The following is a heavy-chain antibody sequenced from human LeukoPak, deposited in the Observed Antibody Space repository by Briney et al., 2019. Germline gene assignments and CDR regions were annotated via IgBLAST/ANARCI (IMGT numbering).Heavy chain of an antibody. Sequence: SVKVSCKASGGTFSSYAISWVRQAPGQGLEWMGRIIPILGIANYAQTFQGRVTITADKSTSTAYMELSSLRSEDTAVYYCARELEYCSGGSCYIEIDYWGQGTLVTVSS. CDR3: ARELEYCSGGSCYIEIDY. CDR1: GGTFSSYA. CDR2: IIPILGIA. J-gene: IGHJ4*02. D-gene: IGHD2-15*01. V-gene: IGHV1-69*04.